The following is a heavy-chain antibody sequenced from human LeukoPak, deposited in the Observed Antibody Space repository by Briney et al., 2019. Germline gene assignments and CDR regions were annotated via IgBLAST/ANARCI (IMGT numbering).Heavy chain of an antibody. V-gene: IGHV3-33*06. CDR1: GFTFSRYG. J-gene: IGHJ1*01. Sequence: GGSLRLSCAASGFTFSRYGMHWVRQTPGAGLEWVAVIWSDGSNKYYAKSVKGRFTISRDNSKNSLFLQMSSLRAEDTAVYYCAKDAQRGFDYSNSLQNWGQGILVTVSS. CDR2: IWSDGSNK. D-gene: IGHD4-11*01. CDR3: AKDAQRGFDYSNSLQN.